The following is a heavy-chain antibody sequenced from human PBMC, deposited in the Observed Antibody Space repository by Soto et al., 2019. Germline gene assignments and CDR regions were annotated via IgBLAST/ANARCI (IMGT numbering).Heavy chain of an antibody. D-gene: IGHD2-2*01. CDR1: GGSISSGGYY. J-gene: IGHJ6*03. CDR2: IYYSGST. V-gene: IGHV4-31*03. Sequence: SETLSLTCTVSGGSISSGGYYWSWIRQHPGKGLEWIGYIYYSGSTYYNPSLKSRVTISVDTSKNQFSLKLSSVTAADTAVYYCAGFDCSSTSCYALRDHYYYYMDVWGKGTTVTVSS. CDR3: AGFDCSSTSCYALRDHYYYYMDV.